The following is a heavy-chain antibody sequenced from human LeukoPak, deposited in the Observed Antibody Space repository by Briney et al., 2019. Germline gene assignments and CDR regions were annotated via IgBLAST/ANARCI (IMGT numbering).Heavy chain of an antibody. CDR2: IKEDGSEK. CDR1: GFTLSTYW. D-gene: IGHD6-19*01. Sequence: GGSLRLSCAASGFTLSTYWMSWVRQAPGKGLEWVANIKEDGSEKYYVDSVKGRFTISRDNAKNSLYLQMNSLRVEDTAVYHCVRARLAVSGNYFENWGQGTLVTVSS. CDR3: VRARLAVSGNYFEN. J-gene: IGHJ4*02. V-gene: IGHV3-7*04.